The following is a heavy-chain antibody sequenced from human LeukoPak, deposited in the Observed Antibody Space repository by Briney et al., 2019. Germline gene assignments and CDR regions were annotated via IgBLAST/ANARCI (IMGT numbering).Heavy chain of an antibody. CDR1: GYTFTSYY. Sequence: VASVKVSCKASGYTFTSYYMHWVRQAPGQGLEWMGITNPSGGSTSYAQKFQGRVTMTRDTSTSTVYMELSSLRSEDTAVYYCARDKGGRYSYGYGFDYWGQGTLVTVSS. J-gene: IGHJ4*02. CDR3: ARDKGGRYSYGYGFDY. CDR2: TNPSGGST. D-gene: IGHD5-18*01. V-gene: IGHV1-46*01.